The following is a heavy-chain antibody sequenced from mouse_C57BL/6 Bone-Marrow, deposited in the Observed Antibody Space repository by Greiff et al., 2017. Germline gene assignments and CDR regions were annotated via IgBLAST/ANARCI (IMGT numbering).Heavy chain of an antibody. V-gene: IGHV2-2*01. CDR2: IWSGGST. D-gene: IGHD3-2*02. Sequence: QVQLQQSGPGLVQPSQSLSITCTVSGFSLTSYGVHWVRQSPGKGLEWLGVIWSGGSTDYNAAFISRLSISKDNSKSQVFFKMNSLQADDTAIYYCARNSGDSSCYVVFYWYFDVWGTGTTVTVSS. J-gene: IGHJ1*03. CDR1: GFSLTSYG. CDR3: ARNSGDSSCYVVFYWYFDV.